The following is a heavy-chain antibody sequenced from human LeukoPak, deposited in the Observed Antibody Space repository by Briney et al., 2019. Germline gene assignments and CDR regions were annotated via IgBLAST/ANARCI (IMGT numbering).Heavy chain of an antibody. Sequence: SVKVSCKASGGTFSSYAISWVRQAPGQGLEWMGGIIPIFGTANYAQKFQGRVTITTDESTSTAYMELSSLRSEDTAVYYCARSQYSSSWYVSYYFDYWGQGTLVTVSS. CDR2: IIPIFGTA. V-gene: IGHV1-69*05. CDR1: GGTFSSYA. CDR3: ARSQYSSSWYVSYYFDY. J-gene: IGHJ4*02. D-gene: IGHD6-13*01.